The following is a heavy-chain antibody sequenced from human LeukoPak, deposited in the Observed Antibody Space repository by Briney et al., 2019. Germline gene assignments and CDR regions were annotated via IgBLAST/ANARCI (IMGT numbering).Heavy chain of an antibody. Sequence: RTGGSLRLSCAASGFTFSSYGMQWVRQAPGKGLEWVAEIWHDGSKKYFADFVQGRFTISRDNSKNTMYLQMNSLRAEDTAVYYCARDSDGSGHYSQADFWGQGVLVTVSS. CDR3: ARDSDGSGHYSQADF. J-gene: IGHJ4*02. D-gene: IGHD3-22*01. CDR1: GFTFSSYG. V-gene: IGHV3-33*01. CDR2: IWHDGSKK.